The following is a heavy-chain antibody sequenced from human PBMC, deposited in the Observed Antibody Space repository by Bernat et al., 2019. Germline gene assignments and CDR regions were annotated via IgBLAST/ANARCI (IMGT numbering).Heavy chain of an antibody. V-gene: IGHV6-1*01. D-gene: IGHD6-19*01. Sequence: QVQLQQSGPGLVKPSQTLSLTCAISGDSVSSNSAAWNWIRQSPSRGLEWLGRTYYRSKWYNDYAVSVKSRITINPDTSKNQFSLQLNSVTPEDMAVYYCARDRFSAVAGNKRSFDYWGQGTLVTVSS. CDR1: GDSVSSNSAA. J-gene: IGHJ4*02. CDR2: TYYRSKWYN. CDR3: ARDRFSAVAGNKRSFDY.